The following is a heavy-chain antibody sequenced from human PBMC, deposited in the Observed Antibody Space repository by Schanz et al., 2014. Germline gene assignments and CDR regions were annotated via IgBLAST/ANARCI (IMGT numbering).Heavy chain of an antibody. CDR1: GGPLSSYP. V-gene: IGHV1-69*04. Sequence: QVQLVQSGAEMKKPGSSVRVSCKASGGPLSSYPINWVRQAPGQGLEWMGGVIPMLGITNYAERFQGRVTITADTSTAYMELSSMRSDDTALYYCARDRKNIASPATGFDSWGQGTLVTVSS. CDR2: VIPMLGIT. J-gene: IGHJ4*02. D-gene: IGHD6-13*01. CDR3: ARDRKNIASPATGFDS.